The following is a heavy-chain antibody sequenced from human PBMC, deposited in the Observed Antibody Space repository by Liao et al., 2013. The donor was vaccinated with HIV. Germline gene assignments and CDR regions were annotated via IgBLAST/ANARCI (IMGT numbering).Heavy chain of an antibody. CDR3: ARGESYYYDSTFAY. Sequence: QVQLQESGPGLVKPSETLSLTCTVSGGSISNYYWSWIRQPPGRDWSGLGSIYYSGSTSYNPSLKSRVTISLDTSKNQFSLKLSSVTAADTAVYYCARGESYYYDSTFAYWGQGTLVTVSS. CDR2: IYYSGST. V-gene: IGHV4-59*01. D-gene: IGHD3-22*01. CDR1: GGSISNYY. J-gene: IGHJ4*02.